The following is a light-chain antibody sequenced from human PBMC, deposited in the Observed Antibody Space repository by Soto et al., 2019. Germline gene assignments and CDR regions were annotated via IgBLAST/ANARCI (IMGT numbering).Light chain of an antibody. Sequence: DTVLTQSPGTLSLSPGERATLSCRASQAISSNYLVWYQQKPGQAPRLLISSVSIRATGIPDRFSGSGSGSTFTLTICGLEPEAFAVYYCQQYYGSIIFGGGSKVEIK. J-gene: IGKJ4*01. CDR2: SVS. V-gene: IGKV3-20*01. CDR3: QQYYGSII. CDR1: QAISSNY.